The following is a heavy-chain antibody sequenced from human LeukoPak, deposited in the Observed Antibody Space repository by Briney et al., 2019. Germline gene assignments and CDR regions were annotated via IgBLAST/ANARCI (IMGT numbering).Heavy chain of an antibody. Sequence: QTGGSLRLSCAASGFTLGSYWMSWVRQAPGKGLEWVANIKQDGSEKHYVDSVKGRFTISRDNAKNSLYLQMNSLRAEDTAVYYCARRYFDYWGQGTLVTVSS. V-gene: IGHV3-7*01. CDR2: IKQDGSEK. CDR3: ARRYFDY. J-gene: IGHJ4*02. CDR1: GFTLGSYW.